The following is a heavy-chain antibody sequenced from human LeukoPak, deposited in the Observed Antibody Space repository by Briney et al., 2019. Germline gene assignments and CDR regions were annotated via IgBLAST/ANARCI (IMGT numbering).Heavy chain of an antibody. CDR1: GGSISSYY. CDR3: ARDSPPAYCSGGSCYFDY. V-gene: IGHV4-59*12. D-gene: IGHD2-15*01. Sequence: SETLSLTCTVSGGSISSYYWSWIRQPPGKGLEWIGYIHYSGSTNYNPSLKSRLTISVETSKNQFSLKLRSVTAADTAVYYCARDSPPAYCSGGSCYFDYWGQGTLATVSS. J-gene: IGHJ4*02. CDR2: IHYSGST.